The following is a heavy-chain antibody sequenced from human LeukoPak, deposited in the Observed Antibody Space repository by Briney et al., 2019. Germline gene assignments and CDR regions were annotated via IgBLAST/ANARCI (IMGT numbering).Heavy chain of an antibody. V-gene: IGHV4-34*01. Sequence: PSETLSLTCAVYGGSFSGYYRSWIRQPPGKGLEWIGEINHSGSTNYNPSLKSRVTISVDTSKNQFSLKLSSVTAADTAVYYCARGRSYFDYWGQGTLVTVSS. CDR3: ARGRSYFDY. J-gene: IGHJ4*02. CDR2: INHSGST. CDR1: GGSFSGYY.